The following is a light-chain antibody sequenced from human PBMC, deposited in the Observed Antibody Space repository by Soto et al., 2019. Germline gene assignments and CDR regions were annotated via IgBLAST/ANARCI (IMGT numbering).Light chain of an antibody. CDR1: QTVSSSY. V-gene: IGKV3-20*01. CDR3: QQYDDSIS. Sequence: EIVLTQSPGTLSLSPGDWATLSCRASQTVSSSYSAWYQQKPGQAPSLLIFGASSRATGIPHTFSGSGSATDFTLTISKLDPEDFAVYYCQQYDDSISFGQGTQLEIE. J-gene: IGKJ5*01. CDR2: GAS.